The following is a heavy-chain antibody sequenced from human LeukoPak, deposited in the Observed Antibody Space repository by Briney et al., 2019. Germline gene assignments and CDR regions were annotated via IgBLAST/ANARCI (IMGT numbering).Heavy chain of an antibody. D-gene: IGHD1-26*01. V-gene: IGHV3-23*01. CDR3: AKDQDVYSGSQS. Sequence: GGSLRLSCAASGFTFSSYWMSWVRQAPGKGLEWVSTISGSDSSTYYADSVRGRFTISRDNSKNTVFLQMNSLRVEDTAIYYCAKDQDVYSGSQSWGQGTLVTVSS. CDR1: GFTFSSYW. J-gene: IGHJ4*02. CDR2: ISGSDSST.